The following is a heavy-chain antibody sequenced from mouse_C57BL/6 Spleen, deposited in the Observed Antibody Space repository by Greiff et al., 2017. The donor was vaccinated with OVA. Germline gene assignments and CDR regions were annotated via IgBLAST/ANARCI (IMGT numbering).Heavy chain of an antibody. CDR2: ISYSGST. CDR3: AREDGTDWYFDV. CDR1: GYSITSGYD. J-gene: IGHJ1*03. D-gene: IGHD3-3*01. Sequence: VQLQQSGPGMVKPSQSLSLTCTVTGYSITSGYDWHWIRHFPGNKLEWMGYISYSGSTNYNPSLKSRISITHDTSKNHFFLKLNSVTTEDTATYYCAREDGTDWYFDVWGTGTTVTVSS. V-gene: IGHV3-1*01.